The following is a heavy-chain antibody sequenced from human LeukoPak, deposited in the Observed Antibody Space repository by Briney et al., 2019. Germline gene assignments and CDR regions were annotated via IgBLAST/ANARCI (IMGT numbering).Heavy chain of an antibody. CDR1: GYTFTGYY. CDR3: ARGMMGWLQSNWFDP. J-gene: IGHJ5*02. CDR2: INPNSGGT. D-gene: IGHD5-24*01. V-gene: IGHV1-2*02. Sequence: ASVKVSCKASGYTFTGYYMHWVRQAPGQGLEWMGWINPNSGGTNYAQKFQGRVTMTRDTSISTAYMELSRLRSDDTAVYYYARGMMGWLQSNWFDPWGQGTLVTVSS.